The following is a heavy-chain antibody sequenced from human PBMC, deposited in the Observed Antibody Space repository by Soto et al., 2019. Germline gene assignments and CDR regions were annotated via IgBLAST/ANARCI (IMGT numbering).Heavy chain of an antibody. CDR3: ARDRYGGYEDY. CDR1: GGSISSYY. Sequence: SETLSLTCTVSGGSISSYYWSWIRQPPGKGLEWIGYIYYSGSTNYNPSLKSRVTISVDTSKNQFSLKLGSVTAADTAVYYCARDRYGGYEDYWGRGTLVTVSS. V-gene: IGHV4-59*01. J-gene: IGHJ4*02. CDR2: IYYSGST. D-gene: IGHD5-12*01.